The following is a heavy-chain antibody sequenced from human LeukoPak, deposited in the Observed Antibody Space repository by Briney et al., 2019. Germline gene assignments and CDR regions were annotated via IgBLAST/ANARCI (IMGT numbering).Heavy chain of an antibody. D-gene: IGHD3-10*01. CDR1: GYSSSNYG. CDR2: IHIYRGNT. Sequence: GASVKVSCKASGYSSSNYGISWVRQAPGQGLEWMGWIHIYRGNTNYAQKLQGRVTMTTDTSTSTAYMELRSLRPDDTAVYYCARSRITMVRGAQLYNWFDPWGQGTLVTVSS. J-gene: IGHJ5*02. V-gene: IGHV1-18*01. CDR3: ARSRITMVRGAQLYNWFDP.